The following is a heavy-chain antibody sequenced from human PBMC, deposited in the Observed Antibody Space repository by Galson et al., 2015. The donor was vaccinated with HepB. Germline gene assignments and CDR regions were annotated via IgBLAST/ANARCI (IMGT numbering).Heavy chain of an antibody. CDR2: LSAYNGNT. V-gene: IGHV1-18*04. Sequence: GYTFTSYGLSWVRQAPGQGLEWMGWLSAYNGNTNYAQKLQGRVAMTTDTSTSTAYMELRSLRSDDTAVYYCARDHGDYSNYVLKDLDYWGQGTLVTVSS. CDR3: ARDHGDYSNYVLKDLDY. CDR1: GYTFTSYG. D-gene: IGHD4-11*01. J-gene: IGHJ4*02.